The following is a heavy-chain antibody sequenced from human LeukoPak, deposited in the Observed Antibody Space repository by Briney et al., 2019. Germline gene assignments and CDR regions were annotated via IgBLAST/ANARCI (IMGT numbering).Heavy chain of an antibody. CDR3: ARDPALEGTEDYRDFGGVESVDAFDV. D-gene: IGHD4-23*01. Sequence: ASVKVSCKASGGTFSSYALSWMRQAPGQGLEWMGRVNPMFDVRDYAEKFQGRITLTADTSTGTAYMELSSLTSDDTAVYYCARDPALEGTEDYRDFGGVESVDAFDVWGQGTMVTVFS. V-gene: IGHV1-69*10. CDR2: VNPMFDVR. J-gene: IGHJ3*01. CDR1: GGTFSSYA.